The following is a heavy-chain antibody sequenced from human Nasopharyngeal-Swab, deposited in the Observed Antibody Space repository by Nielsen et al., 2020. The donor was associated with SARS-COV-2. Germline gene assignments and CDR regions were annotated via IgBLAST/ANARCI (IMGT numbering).Heavy chain of an antibody. V-gene: IGHV4-34*01. CDR3: ARTLVRGAADY. Sequence: SETLSLTCGFYGGPFSGYFWTWIRQPPGKGLEWIGEINYSGHTTYNPSLKSRVSISVDTSKRQFSLRLTSVTAADTAVYYCARTLVRGAADYWGQGTLVAVSS. D-gene: IGHD3-10*01. CDR1: GGPFSGYF. CDR2: INYSGHT. J-gene: IGHJ4*02.